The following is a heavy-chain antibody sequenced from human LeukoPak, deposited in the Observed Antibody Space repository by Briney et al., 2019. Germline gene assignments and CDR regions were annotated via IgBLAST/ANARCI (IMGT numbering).Heavy chain of an antibody. CDR1: GFTFSSYS. CDR3: ARFRTIGYYMDV. D-gene: IGHD2/OR15-2a*01. J-gene: IGHJ6*03. V-gene: IGHV3-21*01. CDR2: ISSSSSYI. Sequence: PGGSLRLSCAASGFTFSSYSMNWVRQAPGKGLEWVSSISSSSSYIYYADSVKGRFTISRDNAKNSLYLQMNSLRAEDTAVYYCARFRTIGYYMDVWGKGTTVTVSS.